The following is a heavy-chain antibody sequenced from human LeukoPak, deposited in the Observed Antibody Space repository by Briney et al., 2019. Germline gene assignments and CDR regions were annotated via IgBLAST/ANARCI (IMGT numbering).Heavy chain of an antibody. J-gene: IGHJ4*02. D-gene: IGHD6-13*01. Sequence: SETLSLTCTVSRGSINSYYWSWIRQSPGKGLEWIGYVRYSGSTHYNPSLKSRVTISVDTSKNQFSLKLSSVTAADTAVYYCARAGGSWYHPFDYWGQGILVTVSS. CDR1: RGSINSYY. CDR2: VRYSGST. V-gene: IGHV4-59*01. CDR3: ARAGGSWYHPFDY.